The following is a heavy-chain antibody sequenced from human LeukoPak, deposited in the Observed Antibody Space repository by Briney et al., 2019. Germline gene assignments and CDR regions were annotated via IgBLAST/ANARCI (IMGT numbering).Heavy chain of an antibody. CDR2: IYYSGST. CDR3: ARDHYKIAAAGY. J-gene: IGHJ4*02. V-gene: IGHV4-39*07. Sequence: SETLSLTCTVSGGSISSSSYYWGWIRQPPGKGLEWIGSIYYSGSTYYNPSLKSRVTISVDTSKNQFSLKLSSVTAADTAVYYCARDHYKIAAAGYWGQGTLVTVSS. CDR1: GGSISSSSYY. D-gene: IGHD6-13*01.